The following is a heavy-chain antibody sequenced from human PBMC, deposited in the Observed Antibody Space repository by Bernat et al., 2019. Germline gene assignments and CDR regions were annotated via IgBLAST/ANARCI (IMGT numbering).Heavy chain of an antibody. CDR3: ARGSVRDRSFDY. CDR1: GFSLSTSGMC. V-gene: IGHV2-70*01. CDR2: IDWDDDK. Sequence: QVTLRESGPALVKPAHTLTLTCTFSGFSLSTSGMCVSWIRQPPGKALEWLALIDWDDDKYYSTSLKTRLTISKETSKNQVVLTMTNMDPVDTATYYCARGSVRDRSFDYWGQGTLVTVSS. D-gene: IGHD4-11*01. J-gene: IGHJ4*02.